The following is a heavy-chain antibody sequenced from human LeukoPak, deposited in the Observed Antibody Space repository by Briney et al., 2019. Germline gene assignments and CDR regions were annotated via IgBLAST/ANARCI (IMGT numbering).Heavy chain of an antibody. CDR1: GGTFSSYA. Sequence: ASVKVSCKASGGTFSSYAISWVRQAPGQGLEWMGGIIPIFGTANYAQKFQGRVTITADESTSTAYMELSSLRSEDTAVYYCARDRTVTMGELDYWGQGTLVTVSS. D-gene: IGHD3-16*01. V-gene: IGHV1-69*13. CDR2: IIPIFGTA. CDR3: ARDRTVTMGELDY. J-gene: IGHJ4*02.